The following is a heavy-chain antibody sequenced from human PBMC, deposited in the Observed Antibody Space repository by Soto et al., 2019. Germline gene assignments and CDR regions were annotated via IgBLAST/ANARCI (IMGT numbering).Heavy chain of an antibody. Sequence: SETLSLTCAVYGGSFSGYYWSWIRQPPGKGLEWIGEINHSGSTNYNPSLKSRVTISVDTSKNQFSLKLSSVTAADAAVYYCARDPSTGYFDYWGQGILVTVSS. CDR1: GGSFSGYY. D-gene: IGHD2-8*02. J-gene: IGHJ4*02. CDR2: INHSGST. CDR3: ARDPSTGYFDY. V-gene: IGHV4-34*01.